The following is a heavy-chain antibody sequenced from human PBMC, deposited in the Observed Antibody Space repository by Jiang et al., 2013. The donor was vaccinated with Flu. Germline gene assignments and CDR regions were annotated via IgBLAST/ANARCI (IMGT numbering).Heavy chain of an antibody. D-gene: IGHD4-17*01. CDR2: IIPIFGTA. CDR1: GGTFSSYA. V-gene: IGHV1-69*01. Sequence: SGAEVKKPGSSVKVSCKASGGTFSSYAISWVRQAPGQGLEWMGGIIPIFGTANYAQKFQGRVTITADESTSTAYMELSSLRSEDTAVYYCASFIVEYGDYESHYFDLWGRGTLVTVSS. J-gene: IGHJ2*01. CDR3: ASFIVEYGDYESHYFDL.